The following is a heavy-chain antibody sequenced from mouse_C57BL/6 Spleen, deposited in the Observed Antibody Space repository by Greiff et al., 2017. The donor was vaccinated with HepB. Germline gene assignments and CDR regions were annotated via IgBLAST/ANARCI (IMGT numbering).Heavy chain of an antibody. CDR2: IYPSDSET. CDR1: GYTFTSYW. J-gene: IGHJ2*01. V-gene: IGHV1-61*01. D-gene: IGHD2-3*01. Sequence: QVQLQQPGAELVRPGSSVKLSCKASGYTFTSYWIDWVKQRPGQGLEWIGNIYPSDSETHYNQKFKDKATLTVDKSSSTAYMQLRSLTSEDSAVYYCAREDGYYVRYWGQGTTLTVSS. CDR3: AREDGYYVRY.